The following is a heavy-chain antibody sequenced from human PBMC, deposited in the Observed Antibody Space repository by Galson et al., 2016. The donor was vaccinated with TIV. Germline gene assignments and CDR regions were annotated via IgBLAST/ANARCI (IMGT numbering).Heavy chain of an antibody. CDR3: ATDRNTAFDTYHYYYGMDV. CDR2: IIPLFRTT. CDR1: GGTFSSHV. D-gene: IGHD5-18*01. V-gene: IGHV1-69*06. J-gene: IGHJ6*02. Sequence: SVKVSCKASGGTFSSHVFNWVRLAPGQGLEWMGGIIPLFRTTNYAQKFQGRVTITADKSTNTAYMELNSLQYGDTAVYYCATDRNTAFDTYHYYYGMDVWGQGTTVIVSS.